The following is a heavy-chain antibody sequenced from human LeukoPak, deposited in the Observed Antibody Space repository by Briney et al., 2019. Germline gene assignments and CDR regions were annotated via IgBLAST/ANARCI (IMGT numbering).Heavy chain of an antibody. D-gene: IGHD5-12*01. V-gene: IGHV1-18*01. J-gene: IGHJ4*02. Sequence: ASVKVSCKASGYTFTSYGISWVRQAPGQGLEWMGWISAYNGNTNYAQNVQGRVTLTTDTSTSTAYMELRSLRSDDTAVYYCAGHRHGFSGYDDCWGQGTLVTVSS. CDR1: GYTFTSYG. CDR3: AGHRHGFSGYDDC. CDR2: ISAYNGNT.